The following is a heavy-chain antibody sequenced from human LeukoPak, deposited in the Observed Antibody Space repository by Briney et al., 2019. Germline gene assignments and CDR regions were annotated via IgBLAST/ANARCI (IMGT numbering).Heavy chain of an antibody. V-gene: IGHV3-7*01. J-gene: IGHJ3*02. CDR3: ARGDDILTYDAFDI. D-gene: IGHD3-9*01. Sequence: PGGSLRLSCAASGFTFSSYWMSWVRQAPGKGLEWVANIKQDGSEKYYVDSVKGRFTISRDNAKNSLYLQMNSLRAEDTAVYYCARGDDILTYDAFDIWGQGTMVTVSS. CDR1: GFTFSSYW. CDR2: IKQDGSEK.